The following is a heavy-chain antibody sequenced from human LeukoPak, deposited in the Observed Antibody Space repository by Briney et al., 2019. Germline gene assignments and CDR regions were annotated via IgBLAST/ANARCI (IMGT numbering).Heavy chain of an antibody. Sequence: PSETLSLTCAVYGGSFSGYYWSWIRQPPGKGLEWIGEINHSGSTNYNPSLKSRVTISVDTSKNQFSLKLSSVTAADTAVYYCARGRMVTANRLVYFDYWGRGTLVTVSS. D-gene: IGHD2-21*02. J-gene: IGHJ4*02. CDR3: ARGRMVTANRLVYFDY. V-gene: IGHV4-34*01. CDR2: INHSGST. CDR1: GGSFSGYY.